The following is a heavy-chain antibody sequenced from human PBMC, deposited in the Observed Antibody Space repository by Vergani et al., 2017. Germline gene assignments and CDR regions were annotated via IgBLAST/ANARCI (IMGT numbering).Heavy chain of an antibody. CDR1: GYIFSNSG. J-gene: IGHJ5*02. CDR3: AKGCGAAKFRWTCEEWFDP. CDR2: VSGYNGDT. V-gene: IGHV1-18*01. D-gene: IGHD2-21*01. Sequence: QIHLVQSGGEVKKPGASVKVSCKASGYIFSNSGIIWVRQAPGQRLEWVGWVSGYNGDTNYAQKFQGRVTMTKDTSTSTAYMGVRSLRSDDTAVYYCAKGCGAAKFRWTCEEWFDPWGQGTLLTVSS.